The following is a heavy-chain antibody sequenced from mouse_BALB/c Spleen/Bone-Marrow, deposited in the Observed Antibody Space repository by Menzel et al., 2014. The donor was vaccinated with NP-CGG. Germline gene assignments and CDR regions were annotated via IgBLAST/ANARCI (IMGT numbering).Heavy chain of an antibody. J-gene: IGHJ2*01. Sequence: QVQLQQSGADLVRPGSSVKISCKASGYAFSNYWMNWVKQRPGQGLEWIGQIYPGDGDTNYNGKFKGKATLTADKSSSTAYMQLSSLTSEDSAVYFCARCDGYSYYFDHWGQGTTLTVSS. CDR1: GYAFSNYW. CDR2: IYPGDGDT. CDR3: ARCDGYSYYFDH. V-gene: IGHV1-80*01. D-gene: IGHD2-3*01.